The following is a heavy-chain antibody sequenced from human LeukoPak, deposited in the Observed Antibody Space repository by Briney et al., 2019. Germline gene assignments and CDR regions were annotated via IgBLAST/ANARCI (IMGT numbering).Heavy chain of an antibody. D-gene: IGHD2-21*02. CDR2: ISGSGGST. CDR3: AKDRAYCGGDCYSTNTDY. V-gene: IGHV3-23*01. Sequence: GGSLRLSCAASGFTFGSYAMSWVRQAPGKGLEWVSAISGSGGSTYYADSVKGRFTISRDNSKNTLYLQMNSLRAEDTAVYYCAKDRAYCGGDCYSTNTDYWGQGTLVTVSS. J-gene: IGHJ4*02. CDR1: GFTFGSYA.